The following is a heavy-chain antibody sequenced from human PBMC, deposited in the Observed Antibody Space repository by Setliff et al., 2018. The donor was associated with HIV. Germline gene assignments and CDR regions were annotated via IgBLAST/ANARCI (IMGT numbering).Heavy chain of an antibody. D-gene: IGHD3-16*02. V-gene: IGHV4-31*03. Sequence: KASETLSLTCTVSGDSISSSDFYWNWIRQRPGKALEWIGYIHHSGSSSHNPSLKSRLTTSINASKSQFSLRLSSVTAADTAVYYCASGWVRQSRRFGGVIVLPPFDYWGQGTLVTVSS. CDR2: IHHSGSS. CDR3: ASGWVRQSRRFGGVIVLPPFDY. J-gene: IGHJ4*02. CDR1: GDSISSSDFY.